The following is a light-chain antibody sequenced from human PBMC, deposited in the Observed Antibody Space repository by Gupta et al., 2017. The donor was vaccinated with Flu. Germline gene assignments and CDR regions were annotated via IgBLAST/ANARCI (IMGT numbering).Light chain of an antibody. CDR1: SSNIGSNT. CDR2: SNN. Sequence: QSVLTQLPSAAGTPGQRVTIPCSGSSSNIGSNTVHWYQQLPGTAPKPLIYSNNQRPSGVPYRFSGSESGTSASLAISRLQSEDEADYYCAAWDDSLNGPNWVFGGGTKLTVL. J-gene: IGLJ3*02. CDR3: AAWDDSLNGPNWV. V-gene: IGLV1-44*01.